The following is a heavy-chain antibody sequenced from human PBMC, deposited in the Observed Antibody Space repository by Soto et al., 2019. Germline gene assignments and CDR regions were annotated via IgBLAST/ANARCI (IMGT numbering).Heavy chain of an antibody. CDR2: ISAYNGNT. J-gene: IGHJ4*02. CDR3: ARTQWLVSRLDY. Sequence: QVQLVQSGAEVKKPGASVKVSCKTSGYTFTSYGITWVRQAPGQGLQWMGWISAYNGNTNYAQKLQGRVTMTTDTSTSTVYMELRSLRSDDTAVYYCARTQWLVSRLDYWGQGTLVTVSS. CDR1: GYTFTSYG. D-gene: IGHD6-19*01. V-gene: IGHV1-18*01.